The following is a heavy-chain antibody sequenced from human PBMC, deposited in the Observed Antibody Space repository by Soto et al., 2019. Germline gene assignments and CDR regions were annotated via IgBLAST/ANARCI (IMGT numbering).Heavy chain of an antibody. CDR2: IYYTGST. CDR1: GGSISSYY. D-gene: IGHD3-22*01. J-gene: IGHJ4*02. V-gene: IGHV4-59*01. Sequence: QVQLQESGPGLVKPSETLSLTCTVSGGSISSYYWNWIRQPPGKGLEWIGYIYYTGSTNYNPSLNSGVTLSVDPANNQFSLKLSSVTAAEPAVYYCARERTYYSDGNGSYYFDSWGQGTLVTVSS. CDR3: ARERTYYSDGNGSYYFDS.